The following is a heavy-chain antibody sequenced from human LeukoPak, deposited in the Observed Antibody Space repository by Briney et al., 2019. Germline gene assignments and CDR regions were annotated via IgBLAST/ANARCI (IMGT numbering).Heavy chain of an antibody. J-gene: IGHJ4*02. D-gene: IGHD3-10*01. Sequence: ASVKVSCKASGDTFTAYYMHWVRQAPGQGLEWMGWINPSSGGANYAQKFQGRVTMTRDTSISTTYMELRSLRSDDTAVYYCAREITRRGSGSGFDYWGQGTLVTVSS. V-gene: IGHV1-2*02. CDR3: AREITRRGSGSGFDY. CDR1: GDTFTAYY. CDR2: INPSSGGA.